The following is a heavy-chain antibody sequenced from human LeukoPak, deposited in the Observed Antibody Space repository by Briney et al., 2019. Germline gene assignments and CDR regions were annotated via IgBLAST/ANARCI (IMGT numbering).Heavy chain of an antibody. J-gene: IGHJ6*01. CDR3: ARERAVCSGRAAGTPNTQDDC. CDR1: GYSISSGYY. V-gene: IGHV4-38-2*01. CDR2: IYNGGST. Sequence: SEPLSLTCAVSGYSISSGYYWGCSRPPPGKGEWENGIIYNGGSTSYNPSLTRRVTISIHTYKNQSSLQLSSETATTTATYYCARERAVCSGRAAGTPNTQDDCWGRG. D-gene: IGHD6-25*01.